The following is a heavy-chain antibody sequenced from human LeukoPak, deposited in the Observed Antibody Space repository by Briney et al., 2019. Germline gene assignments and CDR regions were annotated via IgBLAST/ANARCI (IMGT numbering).Heavy chain of an antibody. J-gene: IGHJ6*03. CDR1: GFTFSSYE. CDR2: ISDTGSTI. Sequence: GGSLRLSCAASGFTFSSYELNWVRQAPGKGLEWVSYISDTGSTIYYADSVEGRFTISRDNAKNSLYLQMNSLRAEDTAVYYCARGHKVLGADYYYYMDVWGKGTTVTISS. CDR3: ARGHKVLGADYYYYMDV. V-gene: IGHV3-48*03. D-gene: IGHD4/OR15-4a*01.